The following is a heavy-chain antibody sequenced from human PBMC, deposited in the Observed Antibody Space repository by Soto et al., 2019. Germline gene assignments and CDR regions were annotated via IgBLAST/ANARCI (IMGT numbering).Heavy chain of an antibody. CDR3: EKDDMNRGRFDY. CDR2: ININRGDV. V-gene: IGHV1-18*01. Sequence: ASVKVSCKASGHTSTHNGISWVRRAPGQGLEWMGWININRGDVNHAPKFQGRVTLTTDTSTTTAYMELRSLRLDDTAVYFCEKDDMNRGRFDYWGHGTLVTVSS. D-gene: IGHD7-27*01. J-gene: IGHJ4*01. CDR1: GHTSTHNG.